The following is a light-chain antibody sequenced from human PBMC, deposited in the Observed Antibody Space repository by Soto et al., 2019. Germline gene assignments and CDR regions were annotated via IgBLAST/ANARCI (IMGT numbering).Light chain of an antibody. CDR1: QSIGRW. J-gene: IGKJ1*01. Sequence: DIQMTQSPSTMSASVGDRVTITCRASQSIGRWLAWYQQKPGKAPNLLIYDASSLESGVPSRFSGSGSGTEFTLTISSLQPDDFATYYCQQYNSSPWTFGQGTKVDI. CDR3: QQYNSSPWT. CDR2: DAS. V-gene: IGKV1-5*01.